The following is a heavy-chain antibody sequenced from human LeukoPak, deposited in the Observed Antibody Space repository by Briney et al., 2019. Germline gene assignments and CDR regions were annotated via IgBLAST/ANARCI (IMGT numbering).Heavy chain of an antibody. Sequence: SQTLSLTCTGSGVTISSGSYFGSWIRQPAGKGLEWIARTYTSGSTNYNPSIKSRVTISVDTSKYQLSLRLSSVTAADTAVYYSARARFGCPHCLDYWGQGTLVTVSS. V-gene: IGHV4-61*02. J-gene: IGHJ4*02. D-gene: IGHD3-3*01. CDR3: ARARFGCPHCLDY. CDR2: TYTSGST. CDR1: GVTISSGSYF.